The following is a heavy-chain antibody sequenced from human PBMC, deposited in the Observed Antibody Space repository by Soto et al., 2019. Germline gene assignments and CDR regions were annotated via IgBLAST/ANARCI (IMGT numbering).Heavy chain of an antibody. CDR2: IWYDGSNK. CDR1: GFTFSSYG. Sequence: GGSLRLSCAASGFTFSSYGMHWVRQAPGKGLEWVAVIWYDGSNKYYADSVKGRFTISRDNSKNTLYLQMNSLRAEDTAVYYCARDHRGYCSGGSCPIYWGQGTLVTVSS. V-gene: IGHV3-33*01. CDR3: ARDHRGYCSGGSCPIY. J-gene: IGHJ4*02. D-gene: IGHD2-15*01.